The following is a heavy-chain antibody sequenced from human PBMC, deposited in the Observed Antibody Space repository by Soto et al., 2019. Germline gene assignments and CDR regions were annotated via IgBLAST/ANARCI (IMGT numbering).Heavy chain of an antibody. CDR2: ISGSGSYI. CDR3: ARERKPVADYHYYGVDV. J-gene: IGHJ6*02. V-gene: IGHV3-21*01. CDR1: GFTFSRYA. D-gene: IGHD2-15*01. Sequence: KSGGSLRLSCAASGFTFSRYAMNWVRQSPGKGLEWVAYISGSGSYIFYADSVKGRFTISRDNAKNSLYLQMNSLRAEDTAVYYCARERKPVADYHYYGVDVWGQGTTVTVSS.